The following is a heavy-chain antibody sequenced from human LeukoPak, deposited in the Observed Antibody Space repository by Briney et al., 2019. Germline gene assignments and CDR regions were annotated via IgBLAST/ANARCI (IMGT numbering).Heavy chain of an antibody. CDR2: INPNSGGT. J-gene: IGHJ6*03. D-gene: IGHD6-13*01. Sequence: ASVKVSCKASGYTFTGYYMHWVRQAPGQGLEWMGWINPNSGGTNYAQKFQGRVTMTRDTSISTAYMELSRLRSDDTAVYYCARRQKAAAGPHYYYYYMDVWGKGTTVTISS. V-gene: IGHV1-2*02. CDR1: GYTFTGYY. CDR3: ARRQKAAAGPHYYYYYMDV.